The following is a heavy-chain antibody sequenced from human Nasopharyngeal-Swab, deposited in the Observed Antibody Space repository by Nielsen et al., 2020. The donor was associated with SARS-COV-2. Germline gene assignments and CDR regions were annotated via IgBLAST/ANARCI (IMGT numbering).Heavy chain of an antibody. D-gene: IGHD1-26*01. Sequence: CGPTLEKTTETFTLTCTVSGFSLSNARMGVSWIGQPPGKALEWLAHIFSNAEKTYSTSLKSRLTISKDNSKSQVVRTMTNMDPVDTATYYCARISQELLHYDYWGQGTLVTVSS. CDR1: GFSLSNARMG. J-gene: IGHJ4*02. V-gene: IGHV2-26*01. CDR3: ARISQELLHYDY. CDR2: IFSNAEK.